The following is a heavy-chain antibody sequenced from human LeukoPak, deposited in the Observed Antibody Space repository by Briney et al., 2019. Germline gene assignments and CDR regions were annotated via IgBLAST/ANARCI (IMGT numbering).Heavy chain of an antibody. CDR1: GFTFSNYW. CDR2: IKQDGSEK. J-gene: IGHJ4*02. D-gene: IGHD4/OR15-4a*01. CDR3: AKGRLDPNLVLHY. V-gene: IGHV3-7*01. Sequence: PGGSLRLSCAASGFTFSNYWMSWVRQAPGKGLEWVANIKQDGSEKDYVDFMKGRFTISRDNAKNSVYLQVNSLRAEDTALYYCAKGRLDPNLVLHYWGQGTLVTVSS.